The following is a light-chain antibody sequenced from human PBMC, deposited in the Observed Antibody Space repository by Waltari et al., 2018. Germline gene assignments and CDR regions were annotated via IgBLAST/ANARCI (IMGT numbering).Light chain of an antibody. Sequence: IVLTPSPPTLSLSPGDRATLSCRASQRVSSYLAWYQQKTGQAPRLLIYDASNRATGVSARFCGSGSGNDFTLNISSLEPADFAVYYCQQRSNWPYTFGQATKLEIK. V-gene: IGKV3-11*01. J-gene: IGKJ2*01. CDR3: QQRSNWPYT. CDR1: QRVSSY. CDR2: DAS.